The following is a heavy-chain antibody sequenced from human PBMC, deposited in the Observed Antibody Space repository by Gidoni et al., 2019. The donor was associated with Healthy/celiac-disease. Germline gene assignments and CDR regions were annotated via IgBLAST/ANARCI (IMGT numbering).Heavy chain of an antibody. V-gene: IGHV4-34*01. J-gene: IGHJ5*02. Sequence: GLEWSGEINHSGSTNYNPSLKSRVTISVDTSKNQFSLKLSSVTAADTAVYYCARAPRYCSSTSCQNWFDPWGQGTLVTVSS. CDR3: ARAPRYCSSTSCQNWFDP. D-gene: IGHD2-2*01. CDR2: INHSGST.